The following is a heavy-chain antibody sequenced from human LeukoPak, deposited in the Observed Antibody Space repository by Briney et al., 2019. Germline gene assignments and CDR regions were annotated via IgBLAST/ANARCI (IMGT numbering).Heavy chain of an antibody. J-gene: IGHJ2*01. V-gene: IGHV1-69*04. Sequence: SVKVSCKASGYTFTSYYMHWVRQAPGQGLEWMGRIIPILGIANYAQKFQGRVTITADKSTSTAYMELSSLRSEDTAVYYCARAHEVAAAGPYWYFDLWGRGTLVTVSS. CDR1: GYTFTSYY. CDR2: IIPILGIA. CDR3: ARAHEVAAAGPYWYFDL. D-gene: IGHD6-13*01.